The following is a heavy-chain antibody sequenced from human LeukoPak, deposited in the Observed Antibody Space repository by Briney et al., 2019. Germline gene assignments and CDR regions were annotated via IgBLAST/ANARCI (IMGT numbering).Heavy chain of an antibody. D-gene: IGHD6-13*01. V-gene: IGHV3-9*01. CDR2: ISWNSGSI. CDR1: GFTFDDYA. J-gene: IGHJ4*02. Sequence: GGSLRLSCAASGFTFDDYAMHWVRQAPGKGLEWVSGISWNSGSIGYADSVEGRFTISRDNAKNSLYLQMNSLRAEDTALYYCAKDIGIAAALDYWGQGTLVTVSS. CDR3: AKDIGIAAALDY.